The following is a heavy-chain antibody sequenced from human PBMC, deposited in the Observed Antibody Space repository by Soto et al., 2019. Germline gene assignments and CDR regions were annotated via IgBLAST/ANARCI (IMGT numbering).Heavy chain of an antibody. V-gene: IGHV4-59*01. Sequence: SETLSLTCTVSGGSISSYYWSWIRQPPGKGLEWIGDIYYSGGTNYNPSLKSRVTISVDTSKNQFSLKLSSVTAADTAVYSCARGGYYYESSGYYPFDYWGQGTLVTVSS. J-gene: IGHJ4*02. CDR2: IYYSGGT. CDR1: GGSISSYY. D-gene: IGHD3-22*01. CDR3: ARGGYYYESSGYYPFDY.